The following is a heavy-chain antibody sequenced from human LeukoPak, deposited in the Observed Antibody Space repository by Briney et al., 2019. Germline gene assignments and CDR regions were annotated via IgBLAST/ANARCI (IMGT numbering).Heavy chain of an antibody. CDR1: GGSISNYY. CDR3: GTYRQVLLPFES. V-gene: IGHV4-59*01. J-gene: IGHJ4*02. CDR2: IYYSGIT. D-gene: IGHD2-8*02. Sequence: SETLSLTCTVSGGSISNYYWNYIRQPPGKGLEWIGYIYYSGITNYNPSLKSRVTISVDTSKNQFSLKLSSVTAADTAVYYCGTYRQVLLPFESWGQGTLVTVSS.